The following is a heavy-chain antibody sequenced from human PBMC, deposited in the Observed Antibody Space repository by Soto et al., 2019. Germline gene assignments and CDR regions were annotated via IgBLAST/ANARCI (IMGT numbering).Heavy chain of an antibody. CDR1: GFTFSNYA. CDR2: ISGGGGST. D-gene: IGHD6-19*01. J-gene: IGHJ4*02. Sequence: EQQLLESGGGLVQPGGSLRLSCAASGFTFSNYAMSWVRQAPGKGLEWVSAISGGGGSTYYADSVKGRFTISRDKSKNTLYLKMNTLTAEDTAVYYCATGAYNSCWYWCQGTLVTVSS. CDR3: ATGAYNSCWY. V-gene: IGHV3-23*01.